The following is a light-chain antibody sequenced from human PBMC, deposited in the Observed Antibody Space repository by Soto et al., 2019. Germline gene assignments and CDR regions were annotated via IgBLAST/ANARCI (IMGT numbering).Light chain of an antibody. CDR2: GNS. V-gene: IGLV1-40*01. Sequence: QSVLTKPPSVSGAPGQRFTISCTGSSSNIGAGYDVHWYQQLPGTAPKLLIYGNSNLPSGVPDRFSGSKSGTSASLAITGLQAEDEDDYYCQSYDSSLSGWRVFGGGTKRNVL. CDR3: QSYDSSLSGWRV. CDR1: SSNIGAGYD. J-gene: IGLJ2*01.